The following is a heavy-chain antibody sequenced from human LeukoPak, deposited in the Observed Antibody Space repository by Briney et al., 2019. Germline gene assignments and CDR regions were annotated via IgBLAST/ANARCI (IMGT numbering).Heavy chain of an antibody. CDR2: INPNSGGT. Sequence: VSVKVSCKASGYTFTGYYMHWVRQAPGQGLEWMGWINPNSGGTNYAQKFQGRFTMTRDTSISTAYMELSRLRSDDTAVYYCARDLRGELSLAYDWFDPWGQGTLVTVSS. J-gene: IGHJ5*02. D-gene: IGHD3-16*02. CDR1: GYTFTGYY. CDR3: ARDLRGELSLAYDWFDP. V-gene: IGHV1-2*02.